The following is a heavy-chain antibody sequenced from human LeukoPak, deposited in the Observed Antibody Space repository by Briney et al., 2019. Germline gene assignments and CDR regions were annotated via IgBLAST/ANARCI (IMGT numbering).Heavy chain of an antibody. CDR1: GGSISSYY. Sequence: SETLSLTCTVSGGSISSYYWSWIRQPAGKGLEWIGRIYTSGSTNYNPSLKSRVTMSVDTPKNQFSLKLSSVTAADTAVYYCARDNYDFWSGFGAFDIWGQGTMVTVSS. J-gene: IGHJ3*02. D-gene: IGHD3-3*01. CDR2: IYTSGST. CDR3: ARDNYDFWSGFGAFDI. V-gene: IGHV4-4*07.